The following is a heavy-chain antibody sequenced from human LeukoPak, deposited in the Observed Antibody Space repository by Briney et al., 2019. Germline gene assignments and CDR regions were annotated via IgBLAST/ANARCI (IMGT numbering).Heavy chain of an antibody. J-gene: IGHJ4*02. D-gene: IGHD2-15*01. CDR3: ARDVEVVVATDSKFDY. CDR1: GFTFSSYG. V-gene: IGHV3-21*01. Sequence: GGSLRLSCAASGFTFSSYGMGWVRQAPGKGLEWVSSISTSSSYIYYADSVKGRFTISRDNAKNSLYLRMNSLRAEDTAVYYCARDVEVVVATDSKFDYWGQGTLVTVSS. CDR2: ISTSSSYI.